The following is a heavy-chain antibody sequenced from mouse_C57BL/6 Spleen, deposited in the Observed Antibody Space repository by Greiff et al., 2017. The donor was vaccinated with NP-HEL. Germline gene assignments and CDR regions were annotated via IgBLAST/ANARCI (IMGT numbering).Heavy chain of an antibody. CDR1: GYTFTSYW. Sequence: VQLQQPGAELVRPGTSVKLSCKASGYTFTSYWMHWVKQRPGQGLEWIGVIDPSDSYTNYNQKFKGKATLTVDTSSSTAYMQLSSLTSEDSAVYYCARDRYYGSTPFAYWGQGTLVTVSA. CDR2: IDPSDSYT. CDR3: ARDRYYGSTPFAY. J-gene: IGHJ3*01. D-gene: IGHD1-1*01. V-gene: IGHV1-59*01.